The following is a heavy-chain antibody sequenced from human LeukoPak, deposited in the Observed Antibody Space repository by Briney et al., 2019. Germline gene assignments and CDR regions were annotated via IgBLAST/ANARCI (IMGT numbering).Heavy chain of an antibody. CDR3: ARHGTPSDAFDI. CDR1: GYSFTSYW. CDR2: IDPSDSYT. D-gene: IGHD5-24*01. J-gene: IGHJ3*02. Sequence: GESLQISCQGSGYSFTSYWISWVRQLPGKGLEWMGRIDPSDSYTNYSPSFQGHVTISADKSISTAYLQWSSLKASDTAMYYCARHGTPSDAFDIWGQGTMVTVSS. V-gene: IGHV5-10-1*01.